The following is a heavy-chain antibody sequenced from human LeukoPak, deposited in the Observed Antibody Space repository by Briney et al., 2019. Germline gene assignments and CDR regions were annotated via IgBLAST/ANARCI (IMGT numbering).Heavy chain of an antibody. D-gene: IGHD5-18*01. CDR1: GGSISSSNYY. CDR3: ARRRQGYSYGGPMDV. Sequence: SETLSLTCTVSGGSISSSNYYWGWIRQPPGKGLEWIGEINHSGSTNYNPSLKSRVTISVDTSKNQFSLKLSSVTAADTAVYYCARRRQGYSYGGPMDVWGKGTTVTISS. J-gene: IGHJ6*04. V-gene: IGHV4-39*07. CDR2: INHSGST.